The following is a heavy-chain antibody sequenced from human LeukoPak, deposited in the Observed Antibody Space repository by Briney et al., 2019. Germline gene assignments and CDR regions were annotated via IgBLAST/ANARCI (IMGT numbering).Heavy chain of an antibody. D-gene: IGHD3-10*01. Sequence: GGSLRLSCAASGFTFSRYLMHWVRQAPGEGLVWVSRIDEHGTTIDYADSVRDRFTISRDNAKNTLYLHMNSLRAEDTAMYYCGRDVGGAGSHWGQGSLVTVSS. CDR3: GRDVGGAGSH. CDR1: GFTFSRYL. J-gene: IGHJ4*02. CDR2: IDEHGTTI. V-gene: IGHV3-74*01.